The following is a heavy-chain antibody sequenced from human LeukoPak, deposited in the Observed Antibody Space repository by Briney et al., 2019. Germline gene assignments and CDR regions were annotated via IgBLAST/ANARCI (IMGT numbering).Heavy chain of an antibody. D-gene: IGHD5-18*01. CDR3: ARHLSGTTMAHYFDF. J-gene: IGHJ4*02. V-gene: IGHV4-30-2*01. Sequence: SETLSLTCTVSGGSISSGGYYWSWIRQPPGKGLEWIGYIYHSGSTYYNPSLKSRVTISVDRSKNQVSLRLDSVTAADSAVYYCARHLSGTTMAHYFDFWGQGTLVTVSS. CDR2: IYHSGST. CDR1: GGSISSGGYY.